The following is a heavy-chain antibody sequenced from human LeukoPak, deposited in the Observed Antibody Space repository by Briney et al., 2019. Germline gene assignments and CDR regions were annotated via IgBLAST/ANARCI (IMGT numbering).Heavy chain of an antibody. Sequence: ASVTVSCTVSGYTLTELSMHWVRQAPGKGLEWMGGFDPEDGETIYAQKFQGRVTVTRNTSISTAYMELSSLRSEDTAVYYCARDPAELTVSYYYGMDVWGQGTTVTVSS. CDR2: FDPEDGET. D-gene: IGHD4-11*01. CDR3: ARDPAELTVSYYYGMDV. V-gene: IGHV1-24*01. J-gene: IGHJ6*02. CDR1: GYTLTELS.